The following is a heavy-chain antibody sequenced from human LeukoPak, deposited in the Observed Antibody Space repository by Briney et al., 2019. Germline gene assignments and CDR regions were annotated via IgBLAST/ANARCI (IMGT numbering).Heavy chain of an antibody. Sequence: STNYNPSLKSRVTISVDTSKNQFSLKLSSVTAADTAVYYCARSGYYDILTGYFGPNWYFDLWGRGTLVTVSS. CDR2: ST. CDR3: ARSGYYDILTGYFGPNWYFDL. D-gene: IGHD3-9*01. J-gene: IGHJ2*01. V-gene: IGHV4-59*01.